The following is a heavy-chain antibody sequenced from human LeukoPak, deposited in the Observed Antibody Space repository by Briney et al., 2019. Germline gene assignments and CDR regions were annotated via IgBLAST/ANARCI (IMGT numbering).Heavy chain of an antibody. CDR3: ARDEGVGGGPLGY. Sequence: SETLSLTCTVSGVSMSSYYWSWIRQPPGKGLEWIGYIYYSGSAIYYNGDTHYNPSLKSRVTMSVDTSKNQFSLKLSSVTAADTAVYYCARDEGVGGGPLGYWGQGTLVTVSS. CDR2: IYYSGSA. J-gene: IGHJ4*02. V-gene: IGHV4-59*12. CDR1: GVSMSSYY. D-gene: IGHD2-8*01.